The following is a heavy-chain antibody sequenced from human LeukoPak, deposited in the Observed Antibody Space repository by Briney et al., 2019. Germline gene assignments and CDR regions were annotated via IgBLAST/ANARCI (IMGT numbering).Heavy chain of an antibody. CDR3: ARDEDIVVVPAEGFDY. Sequence: GGSLRLSCAVSGFTFSSFWMSCVRQAPGKGREWVANIKQDGSEKYYVDSVKGRFTISRDNATNSLYLQMTSLRAEDTAVYYCARDEDIVVVPAEGFDYWGQGTLVTVSS. CDR2: IKQDGSEK. D-gene: IGHD2-2*01. V-gene: IGHV3-7*01. J-gene: IGHJ4*02. CDR1: GFTFSSFW.